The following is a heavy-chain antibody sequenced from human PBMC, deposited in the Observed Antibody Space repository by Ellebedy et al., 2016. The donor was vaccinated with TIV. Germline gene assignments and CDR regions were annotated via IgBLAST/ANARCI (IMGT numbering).Heavy chain of an antibody. CDR1: GDSISSSYY. CDR3: ARHVETVARFDY. CDR2: IYYSGRT. Sequence: SETLSLXXTVSGDSISSSYYWGWIRQSPGKGLEWIGSIYYSGRTYYNPSLKSRATISVDTSKNQFSLELSSVTAADTAVFYCARHVETVARFDYWGQGTLVTVSS. V-gene: IGHV4-39*01. J-gene: IGHJ4*02. D-gene: IGHD6-19*01.